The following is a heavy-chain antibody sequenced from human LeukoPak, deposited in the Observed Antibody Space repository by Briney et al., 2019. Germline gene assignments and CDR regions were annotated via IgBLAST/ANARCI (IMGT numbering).Heavy chain of an antibody. CDR2: IYYSGST. CDR3: ARGVHTGYSSSWYGIHFDY. D-gene: IGHD6-13*01. CDR1: GGSISSSSYY. J-gene: IGHJ4*02. Sequence: PSETLSLTCTVSGGSISSSSYYWGWIRQPPGKGLEWIGSIYYSGSTYYNPSLKSRVTISVDTSKNQFSLKLSSVTAADTAVYYCARGVHTGYSSSWYGIHFDYWGQGTLVTVSS. V-gene: IGHV4-39*07.